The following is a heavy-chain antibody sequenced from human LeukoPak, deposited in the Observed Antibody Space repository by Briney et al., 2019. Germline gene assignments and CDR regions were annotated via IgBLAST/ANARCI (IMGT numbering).Heavy chain of an antibody. CDR2: ISSSSSTI. J-gene: IGHJ6*03. Sequence: PGGSLRLSCAASGFTFSSYSMNWVRQAPGKGLEWVSYISSSSSTIYYADSVKGRFTISRDNAKDSLYLQMNSLRAEDTAVYYCARAMIVVVRDYYMDVWGKGTTVTISS. V-gene: IGHV3-48*04. CDR1: GFTFSSYS. D-gene: IGHD3-22*01. CDR3: ARAMIVVVRDYYMDV.